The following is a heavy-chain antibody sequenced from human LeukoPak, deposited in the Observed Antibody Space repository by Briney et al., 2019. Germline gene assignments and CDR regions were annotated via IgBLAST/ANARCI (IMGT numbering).Heavy chain of an antibody. D-gene: IGHD3-3*01. Sequence: GRSLRLSCAASGFTFSSYAMHWVRQAPGKGLEWVAVISYDGSNQYYADSVKGRFTISRDNSKNTLYLQMNSLRAEDTAVYYCAAGDYDFWSGYPNNWFDPWGQGTLVTVSS. V-gene: IGHV3-30*01. CDR2: ISYDGSNQ. CDR1: GFTFSSYA. J-gene: IGHJ5*02. CDR3: AAGDYDFWSGYPNNWFDP.